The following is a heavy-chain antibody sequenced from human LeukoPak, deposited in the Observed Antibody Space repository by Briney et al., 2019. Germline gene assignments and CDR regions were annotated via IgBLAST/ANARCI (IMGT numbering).Heavy chain of an antibody. CDR2: ISISGTKT. D-gene: IGHD4-17*01. J-gene: IGHJ4*02. CDR3: ANEIRPNDY. V-gene: IGHV3-23*01. Sequence: GGSLRLSCAASGFTITTYSMNWVRQAPGKGLEWVSAISISGTKTYYGDSVKGRFIISRDNSKNTLYLQMNSLRVEDTAIYYCANEIRPNDYWGRGTLVTVAS. CDR1: GFTITTYS.